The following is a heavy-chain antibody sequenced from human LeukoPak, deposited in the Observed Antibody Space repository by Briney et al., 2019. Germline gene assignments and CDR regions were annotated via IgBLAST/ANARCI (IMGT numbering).Heavy chain of an antibody. CDR3: AKRLNHNYFEY. CDR2: IYSDSSDT. Sequence: GGCLRLSCVASGFTLSSSSMAWVRQAPGGRPDWVSDIYSDSSDTYYADSVKGRFSISRDDSKNTLYLQMYSLRTEDTATYYCAKRLNHNYFEYWGRGTLVTVSS. J-gene: IGHJ4*02. CDR1: GFTLSSSS. V-gene: IGHV3-23*03. D-gene: IGHD6-19*01.